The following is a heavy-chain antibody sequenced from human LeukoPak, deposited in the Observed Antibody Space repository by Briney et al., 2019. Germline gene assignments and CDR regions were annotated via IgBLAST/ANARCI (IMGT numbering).Heavy chain of an antibody. Sequence: SVKVSCKASGFTFTSSAMQWVRQARGQRLEWKGWIVVGSGNTNYAQKFQERVTITRDMSTSTAYMELSSLRSEDTAVYYCAAAGGSLAPARYYYGMDVWGQGTTVTVSS. J-gene: IGHJ6*02. V-gene: IGHV1-58*02. CDR2: IVVGSGNT. D-gene: IGHD3-10*01. CDR1: GFTFTSSA. CDR3: AAAGGSLAPARYYYGMDV.